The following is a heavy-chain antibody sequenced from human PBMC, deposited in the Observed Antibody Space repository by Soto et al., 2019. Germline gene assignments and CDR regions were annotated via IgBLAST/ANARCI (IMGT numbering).Heavy chain of an antibody. CDR3: ARDGDVRSAFMDV. Sequence: SETLSLTCTVSGGSISSGSYYWGWIRQPPGKGLEWIGYIYYSGSTNYNPSLKSRVTISVDTSKNQFSLKLSSVTAADTAVYYCARDGDVRSAFMDVWGKGTTVTVSS. CDR2: IYYSGST. CDR1: GGSISSGSYY. J-gene: IGHJ6*03. V-gene: IGHV4-61*01. D-gene: IGHD7-27*01.